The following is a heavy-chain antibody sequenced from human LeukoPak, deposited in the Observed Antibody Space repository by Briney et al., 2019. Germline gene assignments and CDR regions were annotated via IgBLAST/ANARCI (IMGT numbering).Heavy chain of an antibody. J-gene: IGHJ3*01. CDR3: VRDGYAFDV. Sequence: PAGGSLRLSCAASGFTFDDYAMHWVRQAPGKGLEWVSGISWNSGSIGYADSVKGRFTISRDNAKNSLYLQMDSLRAEDTAVYYCVRDGYAFDVWGQGTMVTVSS. CDR1: GFTFDDYA. V-gene: IGHV3-9*01. CDR2: ISWNSGSI.